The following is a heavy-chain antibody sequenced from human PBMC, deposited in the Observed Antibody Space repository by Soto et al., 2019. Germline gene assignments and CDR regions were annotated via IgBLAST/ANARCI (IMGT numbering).Heavy chain of an antibody. CDR2: IYYSERTSYNSGST. CDR1: GDSMTSSSYY. J-gene: IGHJ4*02. D-gene: IGHD3-9*01. Sequence: CTVSGDSMTSSSYYWGWIRQPPGKGLEWIGSIYYSERTSYNSGSTYYSPSLKSRVTISGDTSKSQFSLKLSSVTAADTAVYYCSRAVRYFPSYFDYWGQGTLVTVSS. CDR3: SRAVRYFPSYFDY. V-gene: IGHV4-39*07.